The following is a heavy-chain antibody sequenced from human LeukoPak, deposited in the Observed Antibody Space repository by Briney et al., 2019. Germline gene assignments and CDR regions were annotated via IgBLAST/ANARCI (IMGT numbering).Heavy chain of an antibody. Sequence: PGGSLRLSCAASGFTFSSYGMHWVRQAPGKGLEWVAFIRYDGSNKYYADSVKGRFTISRDNSKNTLYLQMNSLRAEDTAVYYCAKPSRGYSGYDYFDYWGQGTLVTVSS. J-gene: IGHJ4*02. D-gene: IGHD5-12*01. CDR3: AKPSRGYSGYDYFDY. V-gene: IGHV3-30*02. CDR1: GFTFSSYG. CDR2: IRYDGSNK.